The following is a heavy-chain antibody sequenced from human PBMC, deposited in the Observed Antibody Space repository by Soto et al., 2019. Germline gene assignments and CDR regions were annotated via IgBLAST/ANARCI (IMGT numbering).Heavy chain of an antibody. V-gene: IGHV4-31*03. D-gene: IGHD3-9*01. CDR1: GGSISSGDYY. J-gene: IGHJ3*02. CDR2: IYYSGST. CDR3: ARDHPNGLRYFTDI. Sequence: QVQLQESGPGLVKPSLTLSLTCTVSGGSISSGDYYWSWIRQHPGKGLEWIGYIYYSGSTYYNPSLKSRVTISVDTSKNQFSLKLSAVTAADTAVYYCARDHPNGLRYFTDIWGQGTMVTVSS.